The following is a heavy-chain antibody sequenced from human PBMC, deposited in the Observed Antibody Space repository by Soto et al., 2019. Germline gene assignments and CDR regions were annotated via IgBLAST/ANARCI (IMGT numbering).Heavy chain of an antibody. CDR2: ISAYNGNT. J-gene: IGHJ4*02. Sequence: GGPVTVSCKASGYTFTSYGISWVRQAPGQGLEWMGWISAYNGNTNYAQKLQGRVTMTTDTSTSTAYMELRSLRSDGTAVYYCARDDIAGGAAFDYWGQGTLVTVSS. CDR1: GYTFTSYG. CDR3: ARDDIAGGAAFDY. V-gene: IGHV1-18*01. D-gene: IGHD6-13*01.